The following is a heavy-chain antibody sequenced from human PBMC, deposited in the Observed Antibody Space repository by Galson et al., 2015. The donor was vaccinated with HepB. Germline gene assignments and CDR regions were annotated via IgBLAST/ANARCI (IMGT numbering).Heavy chain of an antibody. D-gene: IGHD2-15*01. CDR1: GFIFSSYA. V-gene: IGHV3-30*04. CDR2: ISYEGSNK. CDR3: ATVGYSGGSWDSDYYGMDV. J-gene: IGHJ6*02. Sequence: SLRLSCAASGFIFSSYAMHWVRQAPGKGLEWVALISYEGSNKYYVDSVKGRLTISRDNSKNTLDLQMNSLRGEDTAVYYCATVGYSGGSWDSDYYGMDVWGQGTTVTVSS.